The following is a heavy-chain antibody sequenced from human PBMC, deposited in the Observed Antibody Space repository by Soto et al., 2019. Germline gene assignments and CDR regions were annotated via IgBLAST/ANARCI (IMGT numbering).Heavy chain of an antibody. CDR3: ARVVPGAEAWFGP. CDR1: GYTFTNYG. V-gene: IGHV1-18*04. D-gene: IGHD2-2*01. J-gene: IGHJ5*02. Sequence: QVQLVESGAEVKKPGASVKVSCKASGYTFTNYGISWVRQAPGQGLEWMGWISGYNGNTKYAQKFQGRVSMTTDTSTTTAYMELRSLRSDDTAVYYCARVVPGAEAWFGPWGQGTLVTVSS. CDR2: ISGYNGNT.